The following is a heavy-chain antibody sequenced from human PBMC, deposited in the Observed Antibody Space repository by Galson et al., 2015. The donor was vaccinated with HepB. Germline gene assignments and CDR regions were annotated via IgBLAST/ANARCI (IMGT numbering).Heavy chain of an antibody. CDR2: INPDGSRT. CDR3: VSTDWGAPYF. CDR1: GFTFSRSW. Sequence: SLRLSCAASGFTFSRSWMHWVRQSPGKGLVWVSRINPDGSRTSYAVSVKGRVTISRDNDRNTLHLQLDSPTDEDTALYFCVSTDWGAPYFWGQGTLVTVSS. D-gene: IGHD2/OR15-2a*01. V-gene: IGHV3-74*01. J-gene: IGHJ4*02.